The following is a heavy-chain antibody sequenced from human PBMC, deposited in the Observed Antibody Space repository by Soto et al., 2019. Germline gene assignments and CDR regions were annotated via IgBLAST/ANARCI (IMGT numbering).Heavy chain of an antibody. CDR3: ARLTGPDHYGLEV. J-gene: IGHJ6*02. V-gene: IGHV4-4*02. CDR2: IYHSGTT. CDR1: GDYITSTNW. Sequence: QVQLQESGPGLVKPSGTLSLTCGVSGDYITSTNWWRWVRQPPGRGLEWIGEIYHSGTTHYNPSLKSRITILLDESKNQFSLNLSSVTAAATAVYYCARLTGPDHYGLEVWGQGTTVSVFS.